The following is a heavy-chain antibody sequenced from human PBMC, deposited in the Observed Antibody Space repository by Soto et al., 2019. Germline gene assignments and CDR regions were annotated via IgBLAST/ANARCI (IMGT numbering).Heavy chain of an antibody. CDR3: AREFCSSTSCYDY. J-gene: IGHJ4*02. D-gene: IGHD2-2*01. CDR1: GESFTGNY. CDR2: INPNSGGT. Sequence: VKLTCAACGESFTGNYMHWVRQAPGQGLEWMGWINPNSGGTNYAQKFQGWVTMTRDTSISTAYMELSRLRSDDTAVYYCAREFCSSTSCYDYWGQGTLVTVSS. V-gene: IGHV1-2*04.